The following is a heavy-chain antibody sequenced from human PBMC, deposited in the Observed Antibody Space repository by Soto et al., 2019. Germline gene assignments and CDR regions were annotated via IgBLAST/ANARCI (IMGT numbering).Heavy chain of an antibody. CDR3: AREVAADGTFREDVFDI. J-gene: IGHJ3*02. V-gene: IGHV1-69*12. Sequence: QVHLVQSGAEVKKPGSSVKVSCKAPGGTFSNHAINWVRQAPGQGLEWMGRIIPIFTTTNYAQKFQGIVTMTADESTITAYLELSSLKHDETAVYYCAREVAADGTFREDVFDIWGQGTLVTVSS. CDR1: GGTFSNHA. D-gene: IGHD6-13*01. CDR2: IIPIFTTT.